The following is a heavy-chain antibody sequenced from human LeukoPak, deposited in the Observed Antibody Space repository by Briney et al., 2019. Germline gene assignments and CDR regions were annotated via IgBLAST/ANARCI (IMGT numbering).Heavy chain of an antibody. CDR1: GGSISSYY. CDR3: ARPLLWWPQVGYFDY. CDR2: VYYSGST. V-gene: IGHV4-59*08. D-gene: IGHD2-8*02. J-gene: IGHJ4*02. Sequence: SETLSLTCTVSGGSISSYYWSWIRQSPGKGLEWIGYVYYSGSTNYNPSLKGRVTISVDTSKSQFSLKLTSVTAADTAVYYCARPLLWWPQVGYFDYWGQGTLVTVSS.